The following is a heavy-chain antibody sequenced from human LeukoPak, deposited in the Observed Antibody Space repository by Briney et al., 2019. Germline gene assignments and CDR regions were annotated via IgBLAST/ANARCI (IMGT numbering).Heavy chain of an antibody. V-gene: IGHV1-69*05. D-gene: IGHD3-10*01. Sequence: SVKVSCKASGGTFSRYAISWVQQAPGQGLEWMGGIIPIFGTANYAQKFQGRVTITTDESTSTAYMELSSLRSEDTAVYYCARSSPFHFYGSGSEGSSFDYWGQGTLVTVSS. CDR2: IIPIFGTA. CDR1: GGTFSRYA. CDR3: ARSSPFHFYGSGSEGSSFDY. J-gene: IGHJ4*02.